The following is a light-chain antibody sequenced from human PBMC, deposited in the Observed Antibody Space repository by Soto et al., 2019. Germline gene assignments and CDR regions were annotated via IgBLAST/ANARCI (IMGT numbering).Light chain of an antibody. CDR3: QQYSSDPWT. CDR2: AAS. J-gene: IGKJ1*01. CDR1: QGISSY. V-gene: IGKV1-8*01. Sequence: AIRMTQSPSSFSASTGDRVTITCRASQGISSYLAWYQQKPGKAPKLLIYAASTFQSGVPSRFSGSGSGTDFTLTLSCLQSEDFATNYCQQYSSDPWTFGQGTKVEIK.